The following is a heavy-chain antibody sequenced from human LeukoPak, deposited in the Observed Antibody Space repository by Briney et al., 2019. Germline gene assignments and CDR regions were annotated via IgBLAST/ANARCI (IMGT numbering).Heavy chain of an antibody. CDR1: GFTFSSYA. V-gene: IGHV3-7*01. D-gene: IGHD1-20*01. J-gene: IGHJ4*02. Sequence: PGGSLRLSCVASGFTFSSYAMSWVRQAPGKGLEWVANIKQDGSEKYYVDSVKGRFTISRDNAKNSLYLQMNSLRAEDSAVYYCARDGITGTTVFDYWGQGTLVTVSS. CDR3: ARDGITGTTVFDY. CDR2: IKQDGSEK.